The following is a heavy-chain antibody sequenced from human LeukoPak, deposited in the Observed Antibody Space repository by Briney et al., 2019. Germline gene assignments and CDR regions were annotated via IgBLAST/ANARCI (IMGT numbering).Heavy chain of an antibody. D-gene: IGHD5-12*01. CDR1: GYTFTGYY. V-gene: IGHV1-2*02. CDR3: ARSSGYPYYYYMDV. J-gene: IGHJ6*03. Sequence: ASVKVSCKASGYTFTGYYMHWVRQAPGQGLEWMGWINPNSGGTNYAQKFQGRVTMTRDTSISTAYMELSRLRSDDTAVYYCARSSGYPYYYYMDVWGKGTTVTISS. CDR2: INPNSGGT.